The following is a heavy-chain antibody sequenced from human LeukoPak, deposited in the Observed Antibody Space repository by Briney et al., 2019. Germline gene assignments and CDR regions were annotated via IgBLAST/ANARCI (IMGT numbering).Heavy chain of an antibody. Sequence: GGSLRLSCAASGFTFIDYDMHWVRQVPGKGLEWVSAIGIRGDTHYSGSVKGQFTISRENAESSLYLQMNSLRAEDTAVYYCARGGIQVSGIDEFDYWGQGTLVTVSS. CDR2: IGIRGDT. J-gene: IGHJ4*02. V-gene: IGHV3-13*01. D-gene: IGHD6-19*01. CDR3: ARGGIQVSGIDEFDY. CDR1: GFTFIDYD.